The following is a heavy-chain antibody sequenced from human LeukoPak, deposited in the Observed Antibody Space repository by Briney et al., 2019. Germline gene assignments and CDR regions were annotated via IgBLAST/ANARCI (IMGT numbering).Heavy chain of an antibody. CDR1: GGSISSYY. CDR2: IYYSGST. V-gene: IGHV4-59*01. J-gene: IGHJ4*02. Sequence: SETLSLTCTVSGGSISSYYWSWIRQPPGNGLEWIGYIYYSGSTNYNPSLKSRVTISVDTSKNQFSLKLSSVTAADTAVYYCARYSSPVIDYWGQGTLVTVSS. D-gene: IGHD6-13*01. CDR3: ARYSSPVIDY.